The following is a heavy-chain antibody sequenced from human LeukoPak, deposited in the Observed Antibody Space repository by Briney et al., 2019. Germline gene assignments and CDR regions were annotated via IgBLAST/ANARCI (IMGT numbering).Heavy chain of an antibody. Sequence: PSETLSLTCTVASVSFSSYYWSWIRQPAGKGQEWIGRIYTSGSTNYNPSLKSRVTMSVDTSKNQFSLKLSSVTAADTAVYYCAREIKEDYFDYWGQGTLVTVSS. CDR2: IYTSGST. CDR3: AREIKEDYFDY. J-gene: IGHJ4*02. CDR1: SVSFSSYY. V-gene: IGHV4-4*07.